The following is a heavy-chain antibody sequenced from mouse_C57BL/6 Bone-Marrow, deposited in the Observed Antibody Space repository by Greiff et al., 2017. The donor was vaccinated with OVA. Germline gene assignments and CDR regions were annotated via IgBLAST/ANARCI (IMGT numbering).Heavy chain of an antibody. V-gene: IGHV1-26*01. J-gene: IGHJ4*01. CDR2: INPNNGGT. Sequence: EVQLQQSGPELVKPGASVKISCKASGYTFTDYYMNWVKQSHGKSLEWIGDINPNNGGTSYNQKFKGKATLTVDKSSSTAYMELRSLTSEDSAVYYCAREGYWAMDYWGQGTSVTVSS. CDR1: GYTFTDYY. CDR3: AREGYWAMDY. D-gene: IGHD3-1*01.